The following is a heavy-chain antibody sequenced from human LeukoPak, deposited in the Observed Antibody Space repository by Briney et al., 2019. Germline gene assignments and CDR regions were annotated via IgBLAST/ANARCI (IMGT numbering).Heavy chain of an antibody. Sequence: PGGSLRLSCAASGFTFSSYWMYWVRQAPGKGLVWVSRINSDESSTSYADSVKGRFTISRDNAKNTLYLQMNSLRAEDTAVYYCARESPYYYDSPDAFDIWGQGTMVTVSS. J-gene: IGHJ3*02. D-gene: IGHD3-22*01. CDR2: INSDESST. CDR3: ARESPYYYDSPDAFDI. CDR1: GFTFSSYW. V-gene: IGHV3-74*01.